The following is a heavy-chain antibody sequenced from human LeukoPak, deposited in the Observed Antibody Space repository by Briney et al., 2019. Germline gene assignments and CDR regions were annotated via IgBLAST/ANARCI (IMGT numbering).Heavy chain of an antibody. D-gene: IGHD1-26*01. V-gene: IGHV4-4*02. CDR2: ISLSGLT. CDR1: GGSISSTNW. CDR3: SRESGAFSPFGY. J-gene: IGHJ4*02. Sequence: PAGTLSLTCGVSGGSISSTNWWSWVRHPPGQGLEWIGEISLSGLTNYNPSLKSRVTMSLDKSKNHLSLNLASVTAADTAVYYCSRESGAFSPFGYWGQGTLVTVSS.